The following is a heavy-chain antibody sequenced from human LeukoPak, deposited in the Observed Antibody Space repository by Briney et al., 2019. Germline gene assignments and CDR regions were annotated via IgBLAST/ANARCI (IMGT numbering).Heavy chain of an antibody. J-gene: IGHJ4*02. Sequence: GGSLRLSCAASGFTFSSYSMNWVRQAPGKGLEWVSSISSSSSYIYYADSVKGRFTISRDNAKNSLYLQMNSLRAEDTAVYYCARGLGRYTGDFDYWGQGTLVTVSS. CDR2: ISSSSSYI. CDR1: GFTFSSYS. V-gene: IGHV3-21*01. D-gene: IGHD5-12*01. CDR3: ARGLGRYTGDFDY.